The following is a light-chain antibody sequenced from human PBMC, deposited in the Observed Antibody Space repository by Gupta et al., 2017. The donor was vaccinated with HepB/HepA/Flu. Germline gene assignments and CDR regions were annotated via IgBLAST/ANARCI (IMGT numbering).Light chain of an antibody. V-gene: IGKV3-11*01. Sequence: EIVLTQSPATLSLSPGERATLSCRASQSVSSYLAWYQQKPGQAPRLLIYDTSNRATDIPARLRGRGSGTDFTLTITNQEPEDFAVCFCKHRSNWPPIILAKGTRLKIK. CDR2: DTS. J-gene: IGKJ5*01. CDR3: KHRSNWPPII. CDR1: QSVSSY.